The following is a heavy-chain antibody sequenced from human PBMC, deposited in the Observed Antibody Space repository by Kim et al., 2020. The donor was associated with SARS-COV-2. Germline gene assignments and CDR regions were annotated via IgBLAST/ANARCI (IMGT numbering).Heavy chain of an antibody. V-gene: IGHV1-69*01. J-gene: IGHJ6*02. D-gene: IGHD4-4*01. CDR3: ARGGFVVTTNGMDV. Sequence: AQKCQGRVTITADESTSTAYMELSSLRSEDTAVYYCARGGFVVTTNGMDVWGQGTTVTVSS.